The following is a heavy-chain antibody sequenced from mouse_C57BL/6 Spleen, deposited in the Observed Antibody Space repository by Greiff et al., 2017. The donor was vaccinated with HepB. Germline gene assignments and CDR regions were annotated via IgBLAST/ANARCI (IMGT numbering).Heavy chain of an antibody. D-gene: IGHD2-4*01. V-gene: IGHV1-72*01. CDR2: IDPNSGGT. J-gene: IGHJ4*01. CDR3: ARGDDYDLGYAMDY. CDR1: GYTFTSYW. Sequence: QVQLKQPGAELVKPGASVKLSCKASGYTFTSYWMHWVKQRPGRGLEWIGRIDPNSGGTKYNEKFKSKATLTVDKPSSTAYMQLSSLTSEDSAVYYCARGDDYDLGYAMDYWGQGTSVTVSS.